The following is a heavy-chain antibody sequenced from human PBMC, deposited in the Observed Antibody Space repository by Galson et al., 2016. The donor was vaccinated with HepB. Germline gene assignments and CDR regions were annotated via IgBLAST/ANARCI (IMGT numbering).Heavy chain of an antibody. D-gene: IGHD6-13*01. CDR1: GFPFSNYW. CDR3: TRVHREGIAAAGLQI. CDR2: ITSDGSST. J-gene: IGHJ4*02. V-gene: IGHV3-74*01. Sequence: SLRLSCAASGFPFSNYWMHWVRQAPGKGPVWVSRITSDGSSTTYADSVKGRFTISRDNAKNTLYLQMNSRRAEDTSLYYCTRVHREGIAAAGLQIWGQGTLVIVSS.